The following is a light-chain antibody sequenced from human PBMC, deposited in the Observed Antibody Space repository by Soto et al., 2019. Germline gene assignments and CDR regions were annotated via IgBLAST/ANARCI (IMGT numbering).Light chain of an antibody. V-gene: IGKV1-9*01. Sequence: IQLTQSPSSLSASVGDRVTITCRASQGISSYLAWYQQKPGKAPKLLIYAASTLQSGVPPRFSGSGSGTDFTLTISSMQPEDSGTYYCQQLNSYPLTFGGGTKVDIK. CDR2: AAS. CDR1: QGISSY. CDR3: QQLNSYPLT. J-gene: IGKJ4*01.